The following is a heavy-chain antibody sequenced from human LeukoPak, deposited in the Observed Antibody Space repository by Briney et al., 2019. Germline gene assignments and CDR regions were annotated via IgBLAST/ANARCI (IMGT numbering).Heavy chain of an antibody. CDR2: IYSAGDT. CDR1: GFTFSLYA. CDR3: ARDLNAQSRAFDI. D-gene: IGHD1-1*01. J-gene: IGHJ3*02. Sequence: GGSLRLSCAASGFTFSLYAMSWVRQAPGKGLEWVSVIYSAGDTYYTDSVKGRFTISRDNSQNTVYLQMNSLRAEDTAVYYCARDLNAQSRAFDIWGRGTMVTVSS. V-gene: IGHV3-53*01.